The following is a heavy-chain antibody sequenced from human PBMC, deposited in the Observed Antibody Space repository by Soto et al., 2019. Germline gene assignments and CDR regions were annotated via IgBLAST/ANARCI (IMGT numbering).Heavy chain of an antibody. V-gene: IGHV4-59*01. J-gene: IGHJ5*01. CDR1: GGSISSYY. CDR3: ASVIGDAVLSFAS. D-gene: IGHD3-10*01. Sequence: QVQLQESGPGLVKPSETLSLTCTVSGGSISSYYWSWIRKPPGKGLEWMGFIFYSGSTSYNPSLTCRVTISIDTSEYQLSLKLNPVTVADTAVYYCASVIGDAVLSFASWGQGTLVAVSS. CDR2: IFYSGST.